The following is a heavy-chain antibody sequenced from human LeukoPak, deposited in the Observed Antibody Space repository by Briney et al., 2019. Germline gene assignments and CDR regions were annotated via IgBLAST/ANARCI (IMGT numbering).Heavy chain of an antibody. CDR3: ARQGRDGYNYVRY. CDR1: GGSISSYY. Sequence: SETLSLTCTVSGGSISSYYWSWIRQPPGKGLEWTGYIYYSGSTNYNPSLKSRVTISVDTSKNQFSLKLSSVTAADTAVYYCARQGRDGYNYVRYWGQGTLVTVSS. CDR2: IYYSGST. J-gene: IGHJ4*02. D-gene: IGHD5-24*01. V-gene: IGHV4-59*01.